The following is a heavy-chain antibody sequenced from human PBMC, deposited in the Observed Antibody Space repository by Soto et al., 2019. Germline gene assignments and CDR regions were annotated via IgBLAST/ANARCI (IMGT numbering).Heavy chain of an antibody. D-gene: IGHD1-1*01. J-gene: IGHJ4*02. CDR2: ISAYNGNT. CDR3: AGDKATALAY. CDR1: GYTFTSYV. Sequence: QVQLVQSGAEVKKPGASVKVSCKASGYTFTSYVISWVRQAPGQGLEWMGWISAYNGNTNYAQKLQGRVSMTTDTSTSTASMALSSQSSDDTAVYYCAGDKATALAYWGQGTLVTVSA. V-gene: IGHV1-18*04.